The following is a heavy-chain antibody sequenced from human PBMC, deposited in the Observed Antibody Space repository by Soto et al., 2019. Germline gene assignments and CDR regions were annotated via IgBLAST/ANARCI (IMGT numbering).Heavy chain of an antibody. J-gene: IGHJ6*02. Sequence: QVQLVQSGAEVKKPGSSVKVSCKTSGVSFNNNGIGWVRQAPGHGLEWMGGVSPPFRTSNYARKFQGRISITADASPCQVNMALSSLTSGDTSQYYCARILYYGSGSYYLVGMDGWGQGAKVTLPS. CDR2: VSPPFRTS. D-gene: IGHD3-10*01. CDR1: GVSFNNNG. V-gene: IGHV1-69*01. CDR3: ARILYYGSGSYYLVGMDG.